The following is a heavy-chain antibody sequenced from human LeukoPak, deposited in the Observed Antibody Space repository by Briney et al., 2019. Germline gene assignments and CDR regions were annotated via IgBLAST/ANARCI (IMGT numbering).Heavy chain of an antibody. J-gene: IGHJ6*04. D-gene: IGHD2-15*01. V-gene: IGHV4-59*01. Sequence: SETLSLTCTVSGGSISSDYWSWIRQPPGKGLEWIGYIYYSVSTNYNPSLKSRVTISVDTSKNQFSLKLSSVTAADTAVYYCARVHCSGGSCYSLDYYYYYGMDVWGKGTTVTVSS. CDR3: ARVHCSGGSCYSLDYYYYYGMDV. CDR2: IYYSVST. CDR1: GGSISSDY.